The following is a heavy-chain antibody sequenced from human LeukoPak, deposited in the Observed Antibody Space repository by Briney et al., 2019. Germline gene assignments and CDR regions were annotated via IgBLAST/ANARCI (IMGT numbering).Heavy chain of an antibody. J-gene: IGHJ4*02. CDR2: IIPTLGTA. CDR1: GGTFSSYG. D-gene: IGHD1-7*01. Sequence: SVKVSCKASGGTFSSYGISWVRQAPGQGLEWMGGIIPTLGTANYAQKLQGRVTMTEDTSTDTAYMELSSLRSEDTAVYYCLNWNYRIFDYWGQGTLVTVSS. V-gene: IGHV1-69*06. CDR3: LNWNYRIFDY.